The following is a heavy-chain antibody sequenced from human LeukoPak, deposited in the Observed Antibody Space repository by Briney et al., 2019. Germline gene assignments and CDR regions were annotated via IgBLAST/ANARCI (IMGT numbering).Heavy chain of an antibody. Sequence: ASLKVSCKASVYIFTTSDINCVREATGQGLEWGGGMRTNSVKTACAQRFQGRVTMTWNNSIGTAYMELSGLISDDTAVYYCARARVRVRAFRGVVTAFRDYIDVWGKGTTVTVSS. CDR2: MRTNSVKT. CDR3: ARARVRVRAFRGVVTAFRDYIDV. J-gene: IGHJ6*03. V-gene: IGHV1-8*01. CDR1: VYIFTTSD. D-gene: IGHD3-10*01.